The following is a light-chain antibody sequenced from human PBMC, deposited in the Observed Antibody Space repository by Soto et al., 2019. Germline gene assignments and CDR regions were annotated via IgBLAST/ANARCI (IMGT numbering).Light chain of an antibody. V-gene: IGLV1-40*01. CDR1: SSNIVAHYD. J-gene: IGLJ3*02. CDR2: GDN. Sequence: QSVLTQPPSVSGAPGQRVTISCAGSSSNIVAHYDVHWYRQLPGAAPQLLIYGDNNRPSGVPDRFSVSKSGTSASLAITGLQPEDEAHYYCQSHDTTLGGFWVFGGGTKVTVL. CDR3: QSHDTTLGGFWV.